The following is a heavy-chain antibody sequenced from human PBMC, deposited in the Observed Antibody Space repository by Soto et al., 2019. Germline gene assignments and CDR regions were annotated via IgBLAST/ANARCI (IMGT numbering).Heavy chain of an antibody. J-gene: IGHJ4*02. D-gene: IGHD2-15*01. CDR2: IYYSGST. CDR3: ARVYCSGGSCYPDY. Sequence: SETLSLTCTVSGGSISSYYWSWIRQPPGKGLEWIGYIYYSGSTNYNPSLKSRVTISVDTSKNQFSLKLSSVTAADTAVYYCARVYCSGGSCYPDYWGQGTLVTVSS. V-gene: IGHV4-59*01. CDR1: GGSISSYY.